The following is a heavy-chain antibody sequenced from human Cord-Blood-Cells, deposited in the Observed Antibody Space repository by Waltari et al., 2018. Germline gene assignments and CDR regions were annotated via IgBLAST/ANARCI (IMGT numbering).Heavy chain of an antibody. CDR1: GGTFSSYA. CDR2: IIPLFGTA. V-gene: IGHV1-69*06. D-gene: IGHD2-15*01. J-gene: IGHJ6*02. Sequence: QVQLVQSGAEVKKPGSSVKVSCKASGGTFSSYAISWVRQAPGQVLEWMGGIIPLFGTANYAQKFQGRVTITADKSTSTAYMELSSLRSEDTAVYYCARGNCSGGSCYSLYYYYGMDVWGQGTTVTVSS. CDR3: ARGNCSGGSCYSLYYYYGMDV.